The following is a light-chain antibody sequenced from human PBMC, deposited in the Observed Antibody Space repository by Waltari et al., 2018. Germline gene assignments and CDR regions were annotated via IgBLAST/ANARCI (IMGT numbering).Light chain of an antibody. J-gene: IGKJ4*01. CDR1: QSISSY. CDR3: QQSYSTPRGT. V-gene: IGKV1-39*01. CDR2: AAS. Sequence: DIQMTQSPSSLSASVGARVTITCRASQSISSYLNWYQHKPGKAPKLLIYAASSLQSGVPSRFSGSGSGTDFTLTISSLQPEDFATYYCQQSYSTPRGTFGGGTKVEIK.